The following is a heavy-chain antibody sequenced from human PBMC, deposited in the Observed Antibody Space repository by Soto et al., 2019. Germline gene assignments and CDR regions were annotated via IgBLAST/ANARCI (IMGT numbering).Heavy chain of an antibody. Sequence: TLSFTCTVSGGSISSYYWSWIRQPPGKGLEWIGYIYYSGSTNYNPSLKSRVTISVDTSKNQFSLKLSSVTAADTAVYYCARGSSSRAYYYYYGMDVWGQGTTVTVSS. CDR3: ARGSSSRAYYYYYGMDV. CDR1: GGSISSYY. D-gene: IGHD6-6*01. J-gene: IGHJ6*02. CDR2: IYYSGST. V-gene: IGHV4-59*01.